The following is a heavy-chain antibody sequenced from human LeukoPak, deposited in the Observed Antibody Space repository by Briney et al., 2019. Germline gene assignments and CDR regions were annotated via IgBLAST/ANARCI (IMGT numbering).Heavy chain of an antibody. D-gene: IGHD3-22*01. CDR1: GYTFTSYG. V-gene: IGHV1-18*01. J-gene: IGHJ4*02. Sequence: ASVKVSCKASGYTFTSYGISWMRQAPGQGLKWMGWISAYAQKFQGRVTMTTDTSTSTAYMELRSLRSDDTAVYYCARRFNYYDSSGYYEGFYFDYWGQGTLVTVSS. CDR2: ISAY. CDR3: ARRFNYYDSSGYYEGFYFDY.